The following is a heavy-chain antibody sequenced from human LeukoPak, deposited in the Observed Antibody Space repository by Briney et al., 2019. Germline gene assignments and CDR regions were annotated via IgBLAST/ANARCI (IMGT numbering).Heavy chain of an antibody. V-gene: IGHV1-2*02. D-gene: IGHD2/OR15-2a*01. CDR3: ARVSLTAQYLLDY. CDR2: INPNSGGT. J-gene: IGHJ4*02. Sequence: GASVKVSCKASGYTFTAYYVYWVRQAPGQGLEWMGWINPNSGGTNYAQKFQGRVTMTRDTSISTAYMELSRLTSDDTAVYYCARVSLTAQYLLDYWGQRTLVTVSS. CDR1: GYTFTAYY.